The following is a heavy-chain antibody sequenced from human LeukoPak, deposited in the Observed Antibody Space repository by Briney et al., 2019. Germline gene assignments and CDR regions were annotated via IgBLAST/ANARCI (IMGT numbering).Heavy chain of an antibody. CDR3: AKDSAIAAAGSYWYFDL. V-gene: IGHV3-30*18. D-gene: IGHD6-13*01. J-gene: IGHJ2*01. CDR1: GFTFRSYD. CDR2: ISYDGSNK. Sequence: GGSLRLSCAASGFTFRSYDMHWVRQAPGKGLQWVAVISYDGSNKYHTDSVKGRFTISRDNSKNTLYLQMNSLRAEDTAVYYSAKDSAIAAAGSYWYFDLWGRGTLVTVSS.